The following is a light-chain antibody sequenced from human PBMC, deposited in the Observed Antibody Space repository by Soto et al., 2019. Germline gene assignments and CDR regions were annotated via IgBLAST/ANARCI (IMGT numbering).Light chain of an antibody. V-gene: IGKV1-5*03. CDR1: QSISSW. Sequence: DIQMTQSPSTLSASLGDRVTITCRASQSISSWLAWYQHKPGKAPKLLIYEASISESGVPSRFSGSGSGTQFTLTISSLQPDDLATYFCQQYHGYPWTFSQGTKVEI. J-gene: IGKJ1*01. CDR3: QQYHGYPWT. CDR2: EAS.